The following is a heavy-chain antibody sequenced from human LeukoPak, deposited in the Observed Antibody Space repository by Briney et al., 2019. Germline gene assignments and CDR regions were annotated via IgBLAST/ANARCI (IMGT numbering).Heavy chain of an antibody. J-gene: IGHJ4*02. CDR2: IYHTGST. Sequence: SETLSLTCAVSGGSISTNSWWSWVRQPPGKELEWIGEIYHTGSTNYSPSLRSRVTMSIDKSNNQFSLNLNSVTAADTAVYYCAKSGDYLWDYWGQGTLVTVSS. CDR3: AKSGDYLWDY. V-gene: IGHV4-4*02. CDR1: GGSISTNSW. D-gene: IGHD3-16*01.